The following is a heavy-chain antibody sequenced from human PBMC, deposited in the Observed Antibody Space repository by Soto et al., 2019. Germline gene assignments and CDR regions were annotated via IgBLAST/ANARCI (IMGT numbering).Heavy chain of an antibody. CDR2: ISSSSSYI. D-gene: IGHD6-19*01. Sequence: PGGSLRLSCAASGFTFSSYSMNWVRQAPGKGLEWVSSISSSSSYIYYADSVKGRFTISRDNAKNSLYLQMNSLRAEDTAVYYCARWYSSGHYYYGMDVWGQGTTVTVSS. J-gene: IGHJ6*02. V-gene: IGHV3-21*01. CDR3: ARWYSSGHYYYGMDV. CDR1: GFTFSSYS.